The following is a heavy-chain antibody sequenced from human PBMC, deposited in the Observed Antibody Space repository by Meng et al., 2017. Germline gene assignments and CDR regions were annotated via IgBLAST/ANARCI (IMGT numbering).Heavy chain of an antibody. CDR3: ARGLPPYYDSMRGNFDY. CDR2: INHSGST. V-gene: IGHV4-34*01. J-gene: IGHJ4*02. CDR1: GGSFSGYY. D-gene: IGHD3-22*01. Sequence: SETLSLTCAVYGGSFSGYYWSWIRQPPGKGLEWIGEINHSGSTNYNPSLKSRVTISVDTSKNQFPLKLSSVTAADTAVYYCARGLPPYYDSMRGNFDYWGQGTLVTVSS.